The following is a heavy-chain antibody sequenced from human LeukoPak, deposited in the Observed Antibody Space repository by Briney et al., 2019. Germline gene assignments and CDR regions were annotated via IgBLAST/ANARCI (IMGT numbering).Heavy chain of an antibody. V-gene: IGHV1-18*01. Sequence: ASVKVSCKASGYTFTSYGISWVRQAPGQGLEWMGWISAYNGNTNYAQKLQGRVTMTTDTSTSTAYMELRSLRSDDTAVYYCARDLGVDENDYGDFWFDPWGQGTLVTVSS. D-gene: IGHD4-17*01. CDR1: GYTFTSYG. J-gene: IGHJ5*02. CDR3: ARDLGVDENDYGDFWFDP. CDR2: ISAYNGNT.